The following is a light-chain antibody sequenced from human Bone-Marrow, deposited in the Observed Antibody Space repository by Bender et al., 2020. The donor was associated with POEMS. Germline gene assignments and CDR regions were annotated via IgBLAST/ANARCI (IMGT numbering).Light chain of an antibody. CDR1: SSNIVGNA. J-gene: IGLJ3*02. V-gene: IGLV1-44*01. CDR3: SAWDGILNGWV. Sequence: QSVLTQPPSASATPGQRVTISCSGSSSNIVGNAVNWWQQLPGTAPKLLIYGNDQRPSGGPDRFSGSKSGTSASLVISGLQSEDEADYFCSAWDGILNGWVFGGGTELTVL. CDR2: GND.